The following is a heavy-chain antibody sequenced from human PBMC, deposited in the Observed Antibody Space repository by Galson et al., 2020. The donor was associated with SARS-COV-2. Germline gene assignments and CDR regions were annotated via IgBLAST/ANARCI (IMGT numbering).Heavy chain of an antibody. CDR2: IYYSGST. V-gene: IGHV4-59*01. D-gene: IGHD3-3*01. CDR1: GDSISSYY. CDR3: ARGKDTIFGVVIIPGWFDP. J-gene: IGHJ5*02. Sequence: TLYLTCTVSGDSISSYYCSWIRQPPGQGLKWIGYIYYSGSTNYNPSLKSRVTISVDTSKNQSSLKLSSVTAADTAVYYCARGKDTIFGVVIIPGWFDPWGQGTLVTVSS.